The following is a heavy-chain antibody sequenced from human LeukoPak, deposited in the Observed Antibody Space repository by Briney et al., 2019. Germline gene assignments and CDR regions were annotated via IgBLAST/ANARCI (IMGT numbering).Heavy chain of an antibody. CDR2: MSPNSGNT. CDR3: VRTPPNWGADY. CDR1: GYTFTSYD. J-gene: IGHJ4*02. Sequence: ASVKVSCKASGYTFTSYDINWVRQATGQGLEWMGWMSPNSGNTGYAQKFQGRVTMTRNTAISTAYMELSSLRSEDTAVYFCVRTPPNWGADYWGQGTLVTVSS. V-gene: IGHV1-8*01. D-gene: IGHD7-27*01.